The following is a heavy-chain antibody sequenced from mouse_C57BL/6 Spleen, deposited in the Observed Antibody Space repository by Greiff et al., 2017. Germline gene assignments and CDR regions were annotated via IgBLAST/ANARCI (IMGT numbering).Heavy chain of an antibody. V-gene: IGHV1-74*01. J-gene: IGHJ1*03. CDR3: AVTLLRYWYFDV. Sequence: VQLQQPGAGLVKPGASVKVSCKASGYTFTSYWMHWVKQRPGQGLEWIGRIHPSVSDTNYNQKFKGKATLTVDKSSSTAYMQLSSLTSEDSAVYYCAVTLLRYWYFDVWGTGTTVTVSS. CDR2: IHPSVSDT. CDR1: GYTFTSYW. D-gene: IGHD1-1*01.